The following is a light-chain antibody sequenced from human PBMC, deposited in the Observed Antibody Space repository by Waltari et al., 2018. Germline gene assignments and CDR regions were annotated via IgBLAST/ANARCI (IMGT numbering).Light chain of an antibody. V-gene: IGKV1-5*03. Sequence: DIQMTQSPSTLSASVGDRVTITCRASQRISSWLAWYQQKPGKAPKLLLYKASSLESGVPSRFSGSGSGTEFTLTISSLQPDDFATYYCQQYSTYWTFGQGTKVEIK. CDR2: KAS. CDR3: QQYSTYWT. J-gene: IGKJ1*01. CDR1: QRISSW.